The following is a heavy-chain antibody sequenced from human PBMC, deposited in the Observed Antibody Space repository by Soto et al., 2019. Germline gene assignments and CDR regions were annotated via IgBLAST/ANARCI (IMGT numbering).Heavy chain of an antibody. J-gene: IGHJ4*02. CDR2: IYYSGST. CDR1: GGSVSSGSYY. D-gene: IGHD6-19*01. CDR3: ARDRGSGWFFDY. Sequence: SETLSLTCTVSGGSVSSGSYYWSWIRQPPGKGLEWIGYIYYSGSTNYNPSLKSRVTISVDTSKNQFSLKLSSVTAADTAVYYCARDRGSGWFFDYWGQGTLVTVSS. V-gene: IGHV4-61*01.